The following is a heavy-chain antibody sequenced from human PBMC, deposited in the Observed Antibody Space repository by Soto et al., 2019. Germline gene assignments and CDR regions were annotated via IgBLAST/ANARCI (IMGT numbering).Heavy chain of an antibody. CDR3: ASRGMGEYYDFWSGYAPDLDY. Sequence: SETLSLTCTVSGGSISSSSYYWGWIRQPPGKGLEWIGSIYYSGSTYYNPSLKSRVTISVDTSKNQFSLKLSSVTAADTAVYYCASRGMGEYYDFWSGYAPDLDYWGQGTLVTVSS. J-gene: IGHJ4*02. CDR1: GGSISSSSYY. D-gene: IGHD3-3*01. CDR2: IYYSGST. V-gene: IGHV4-39*01.